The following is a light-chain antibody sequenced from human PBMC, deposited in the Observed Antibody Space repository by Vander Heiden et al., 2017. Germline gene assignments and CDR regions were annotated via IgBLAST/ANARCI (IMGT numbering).Light chain of an antibody. CDR3: QQSYSSPYT. J-gene: IGKJ2*01. Sequence: VTIPCRASLSISTYLNWYQQKPGKAPKLLIFGASSLQSGVSSRFRGSGSETDFTLTISSLQPEDFATYYCQQSYSSPYTFGQGTKLEI. V-gene: IGKV1-39*01. CDR1: LSISTY. CDR2: GAS.